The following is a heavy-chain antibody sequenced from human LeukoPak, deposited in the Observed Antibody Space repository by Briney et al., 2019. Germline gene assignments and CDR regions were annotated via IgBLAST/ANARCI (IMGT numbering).Heavy chain of an antibody. CDR3: VRGGIVGTTARIPLFDY. CDR2: IYYSGST. D-gene: IGHD1-26*01. CDR1: GGSISSYY. J-gene: IGHJ4*02. Sequence: SETLSLTCTVSGGSISSYYWSWVRQPPGKGLEWIGYIYYSGSTNYNPSLKSRVTMSVDTSKNQFSLKLSSVAAADTAVYYCVRGGIVGTTARIPLFDYWGQGTLVTVSS. V-gene: IGHV4-59*01.